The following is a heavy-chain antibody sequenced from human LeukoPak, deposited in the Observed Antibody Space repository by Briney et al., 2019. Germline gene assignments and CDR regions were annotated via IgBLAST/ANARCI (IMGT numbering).Heavy chain of an antibody. V-gene: IGHV4-34*01. CDR3: ARVVVVPAAILRAFDI. CDR1: GGSFSGYY. J-gene: IGHJ3*02. D-gene: IGHD2-2*02. CDR2: INHSGST. Sequence: SETLSLTCAVYGGSFSGYYWSWIRQPPGKGLEWIGEINHSGSTNYNPSLKSRVTISVDTSKNQFSLKLSSVTAADTAVYYCARVVVVPAAILRAFDIWGQGTMVTVSS.